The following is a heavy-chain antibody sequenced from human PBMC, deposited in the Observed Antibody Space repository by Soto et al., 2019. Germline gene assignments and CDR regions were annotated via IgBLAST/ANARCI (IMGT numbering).Heavy chain of an antibody. CDR2: ISGSGGRT. CDR1: GFTFNNYA. Sequence: GGSLRLSCATSGFTFNNYAMSWVRQAPGKGLEWVSAISGSGGRTYYADSVKGRFTISRDNSKNTLYLQMNSLRAEDTAVYYCAREVVAATLGYYYMDVWGKGTTVTVSS. D-gene: IGHD2-15*01. V-gene: IGHV3-23*01. J-gene: IGHJ6*03. CDR3: AREVVAATLGYYYMDV.